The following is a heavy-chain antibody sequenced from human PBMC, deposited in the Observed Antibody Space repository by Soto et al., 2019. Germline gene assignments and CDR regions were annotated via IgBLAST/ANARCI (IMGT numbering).Heavy chain of an antibody. Sequence: PSETLSLTCTVSVGSISSYYWSWIRQPPGKGLEWIGYIYYSGSTNYNPSLKSRVTISVDTSKNQFSLKLSSVTAADTAVYYCARGRAVAPYYFDYWGQGTLVTVSS. V-gene: IGHV4-59*01. CDR2: IYYSGST. CDR3: ARGRAVAPYYFDY. J-gene: IGHJ4*02. D-gene: IGHD6-19*01. CDR1: VGSISSYY.